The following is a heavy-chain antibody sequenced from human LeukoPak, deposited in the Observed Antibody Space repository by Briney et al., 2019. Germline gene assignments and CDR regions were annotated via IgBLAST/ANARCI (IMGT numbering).Heavy chain of an antibody. CDR2: IFPSGGEI. J-gene: IGHJ3*02. Sequence: GGSLRLSCAASGFTFSTFAMIWVRQPPGKGLEWVSSIFPSGGEIHYADSVRGRFTISRDNAKNSLYLQMNSLRAEDTAVYYCAINDRTGAFDIWGQGTMVTVSS. CDR1: GFTFSTFA. D-gene: IGHD1-1*01. CDR3: AINDRTGAFDI. V-gene: IGHV3-21*01.